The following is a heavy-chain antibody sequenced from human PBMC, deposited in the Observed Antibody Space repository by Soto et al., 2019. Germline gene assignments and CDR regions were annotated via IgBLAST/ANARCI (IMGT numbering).Heavy chain of an antibody. CDR3: ERNRAVAGTWYDY. CDR1: GGSISSGGYY. D-gene: IGHD6-19*01. J-gene: IGHJ4*02. CDR2: IYYSGST. Sequence: PSETLSLTCTVSGGSISSGGYYWSWIRQHPGKGLECIGYIYYSGSTYYNPSLKSRVTMSVDTSKNQFSLKLSSVTAADTAVYYCERNRAVAGTWYDYWGQGALVTVSS. V-gene: IGHV4-31*03.